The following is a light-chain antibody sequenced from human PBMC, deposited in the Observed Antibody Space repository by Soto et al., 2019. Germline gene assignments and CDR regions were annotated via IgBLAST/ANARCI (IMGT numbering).Light chain of an antibody. CDR1: QSISSR. J-gene: IGKJ1*01. V-gene: IGKV1-5*01. Sequence: IKLTQSPCTLSATAGDRVTLTWLASQSISSRLAWYQHKPGKAPKLLIYDASTLESGVPSRFSGRGSGTQFTLTISSLQPDDFATYYCQRYNTFSGTFGPGTKVDI. CDR3: QRYNTFSGT. CDR2: DAS.